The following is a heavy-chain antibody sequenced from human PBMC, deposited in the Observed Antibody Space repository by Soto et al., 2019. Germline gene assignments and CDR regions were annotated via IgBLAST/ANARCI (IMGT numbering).Heavy chain of an antibody. D-gene: IGHD2-15*01. CDR2: IVPIVDTS. Sequence: QVQLVQSGAEVRQPASSVKVSCKTTGGTFSSYAISWVRQAPGQGLEWMGGIVPIVDTSTYAQKFQGRVTITADESSSTVYMRLSSLISDDTAVYYCVRVVAILDYPDNWGQGTLVSVST. CDR3: VRVVAILDYPDN. J-gene: IGHJ4*02. V-gene: IGHV1-69*12. CDR1: GGTFSSYA.